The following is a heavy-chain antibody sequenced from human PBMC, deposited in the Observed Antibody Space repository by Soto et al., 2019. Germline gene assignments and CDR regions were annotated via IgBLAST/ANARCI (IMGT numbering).Heavy chain of an antibody. CDR3: ARGAADTAMVDS. CDR2: IFHSGST. CDR1: GGSIRSYY. V-gene: IGHV4-59*01. J-gene: IGHJ4*02. D-gene: IGHD5-18*01. Sequence: XGTLSLTCTVSGGSIRSYYWTWIRQPPGKGLEWLGYIFHSGSTFYNPSLKSRVTISIHTSKSQFSLQLTSVTAADTAVHYCARGAADTAMVDSWGQGTLVTVSS.